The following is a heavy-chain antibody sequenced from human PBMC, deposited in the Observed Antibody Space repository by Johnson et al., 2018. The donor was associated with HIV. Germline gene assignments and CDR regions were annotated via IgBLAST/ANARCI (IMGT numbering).Heavy chain of an antibody. Sequence: VQLVESGGGVVQPGRSLRLSCAASGFTFSSYAMHWVRQAPGKGLEWVSVIYSGGSTYYADSVKGRFTISRDNSKNTLYLQMNSLRAEDTAVYYCARDVDKDAFDIWGQGTMVTVSS. J-gene: IGHJ3*02. D-gene: IGHD5-12*01. CDR2: IYSGGST. V-gene: IGHV3-66*01. CDR3: ARDVDKDAFDI. CDR1: GFTFSSYA.